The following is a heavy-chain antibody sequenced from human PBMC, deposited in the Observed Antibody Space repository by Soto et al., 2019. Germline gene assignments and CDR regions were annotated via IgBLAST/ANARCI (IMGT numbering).Heavy chain of an antibody. CDR2: ISSSSSYI. CDR3: ARGWTEQQPRHWFDH. CDR1: GFTFSSYS. D-gene: IGHD6-13*01. J-gene: IGHJ5*02. Sequence: EVQLVESGGGLVKPGGSLRLSCAASGFTFSSYSMNWVRQAPGKRLEWVSSISSSSSYIYYADSVKGRFTISRDNAKNSLYLQMNSLRAEDTAVYYCARGWTEQQPRHWFDHWGQGTLVTVSS. V-gene: IGHV3-21*01.